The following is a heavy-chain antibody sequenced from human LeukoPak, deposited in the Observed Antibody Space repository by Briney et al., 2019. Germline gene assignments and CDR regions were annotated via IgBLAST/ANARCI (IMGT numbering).Heavy chain of an antibody. CDR1: GFTFSSYA. J-gene: IGHJ6*03. Sequence: GGSLRLSCAASGFTFSSYAMSWVRQAPGKGLEWVSAISSSSSTIYYADSVKGRFTISRDNAKNSLYLQMNSLRAEDTAVYYCARVAGYYYYYYMDVWGKGTTVTVSS. CDR2: ISSSSSTI. V-gene: IGHV3-48*01. CDR3: ARVAGYYYYYYMDV.